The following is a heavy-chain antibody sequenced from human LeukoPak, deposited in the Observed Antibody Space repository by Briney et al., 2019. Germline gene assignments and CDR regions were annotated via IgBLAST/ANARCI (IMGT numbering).Heavy chain of an antibody. CDR1: DGSISSSSYY. CDR3: ARGKYDILTGYYDHLDY. V-gene: IGHV4-39*01. CDR2: LYYSGRI. J-gene: IGHJ4*02. D-gene: IGHD3-9*01. Sequence: PSETLSLTCTVSDGSISSSSYYWAWIRQPPEKGLEWIASLYYSGRIYYNPSLESRVTISLDTSKNQFSLKLSSVTAADTAVYFCARGKYDILTGYYDHLDYWGQGNLVTVSS.